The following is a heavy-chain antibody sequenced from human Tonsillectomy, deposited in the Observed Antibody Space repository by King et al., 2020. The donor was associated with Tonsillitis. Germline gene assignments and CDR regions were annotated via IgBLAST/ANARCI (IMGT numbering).Heavy chain of an antibody. J-gene: IGHJ1*01. D-gene: IGHD3-10*01. Sequence: VQLVESGGGVVQPGRSLRLSCAASGFTFSSYGMHWVRQAPAKGLEWVAVISYDGSNKYYADSVKGRFTISRDNSKNTLYLQMNSLRAEDTAVYYCAKEGPPLWFGELSGYFQHWGQGTLVTVSS. CDR3: AKEGPPLWFGELSGYFQH. CDR2: ISYDGSNK. CDR1: GFTFSSYG. V-gene: IGHV3-30*18.